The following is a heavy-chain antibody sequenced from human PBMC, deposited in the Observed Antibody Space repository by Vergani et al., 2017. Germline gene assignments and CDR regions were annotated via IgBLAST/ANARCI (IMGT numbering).Heavy chain of an antibody. CDR1: GGSISSGDYY. V-gene: IGHV4-30-4*08. CDR3: TRHWELVASNNWFDP. D-gene: IGHD1-26*01. CDR2: IYYSGST. J-gene: IGHJ5*01. Sequence: QVQLQESGPGLVKPSQTLSLTCTVSGGSISSGDYYWSWIRQPPGKGLEWIAYIYYSGSTYYNPSLESRVTMSVDTSKSQFSLKLSSVTAANTAVYYCTRHWELVASNNWFDPWGQGTMVTVSS.